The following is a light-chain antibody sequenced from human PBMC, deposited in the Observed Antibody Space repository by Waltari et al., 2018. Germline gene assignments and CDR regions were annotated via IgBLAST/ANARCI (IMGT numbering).Light chain of an antibody. CDR1: SSDVGGYNY. Sequence: QSALTQPRSVSGSPGQSVTISCTGTSSDVGGYNYVSWYQQHPGKAPKHMIYDVIKRPSGVPYRFSGSKSGNTASLTISGLQAEDEADYYCCSYAGSYTWVFGGGTKLTVL. J-gene: IGLJ2*01. CDR3: CSYAGSYTWV. CDR2: DVI. V-gene: IGLV2-11*01.